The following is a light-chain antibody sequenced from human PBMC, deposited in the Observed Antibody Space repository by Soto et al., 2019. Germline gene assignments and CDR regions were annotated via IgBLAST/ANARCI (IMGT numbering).Light chain of an antibody. V-gene: IGKV1-9*01. CDR2: AAS. J-gene: IGKJ5*01. CDR1: QDINTY. Sequence: DIPLTQSPSFLSASVGDRVTITCRASQDINTYLAWYQQKPRKAPKILIFAASTLQNGVPSRFSGSGSGTAFTVTITFLQPEDFATYFCLLRKSYPITFGQGIRLDIK. CDR3: LLRKSYPIT.